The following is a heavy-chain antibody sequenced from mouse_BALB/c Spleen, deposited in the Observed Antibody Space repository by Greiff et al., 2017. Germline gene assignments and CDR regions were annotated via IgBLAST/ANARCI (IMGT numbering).Heavy chain of an antibody. CDR1: GYTFTSYW. Sequence: LKQPGSELVRPGASVKLSCKASGYTFTSYWMHWVKQRPGQGLEWIGNIYPGSGSTNYDEKFKSKATLTVDTSSSTAYMQLSSLTSEDSAVYYCTIHYYGYAWFAYWGQGTLVTVSA. CDR3: TIHYYGYAWFAY. V-gene: IGHV1S22*01. CDR2: IYPGSGST. D-gene: IGHD1-2*01. J-gene: IGHJ3*01.